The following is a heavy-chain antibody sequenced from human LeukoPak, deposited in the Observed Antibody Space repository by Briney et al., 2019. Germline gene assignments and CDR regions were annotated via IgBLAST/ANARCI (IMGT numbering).Heavy chain of an antibody. Sequence: GGSLRLSCAASGFTFSSYSMNWVRQAPGKGLEWVSSISSSSSYIYYADSVKGRFTSSRDNAKNTLYLQMNSLRAEDTAVYYCAKGRCSGGSCYGRGFDYWGQGTLVTVSS. D-gene: IGHD2-15*01. CDR1: GFTFSSYS. CDR3: AKGRCSGGSCYGRGFDY. V-gene: IGHV3-21*04. J-gene: IGHJ4*02. CDR2: ISSSSSYI.